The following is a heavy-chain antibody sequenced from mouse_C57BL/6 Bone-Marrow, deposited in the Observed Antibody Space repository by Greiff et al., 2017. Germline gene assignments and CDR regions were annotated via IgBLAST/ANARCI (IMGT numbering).Heavy chain of an antibody. CDR3: ARYRWLLRDFDY. CDR2: ISSGGSYT. D-gene: IGHD2-3*01. J-gene: IGHJ2*01. CDR1: GFTFSSYG. Sequence: DVQLVESGGDLVKPGGSLKLSCAASGFTFSSYGMSWVRQTPDNRLEWVATISSGGSYTYYPDSVKGRFTISRDNAKNTLYLQMSSLKSEDTAMYYCARYRWLLRDFDYWGQGTTLTVSS. V-gene: IGHV5-6*01.